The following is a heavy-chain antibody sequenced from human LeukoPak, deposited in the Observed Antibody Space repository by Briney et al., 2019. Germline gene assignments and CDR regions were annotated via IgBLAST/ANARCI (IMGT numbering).Heavy chain of an antibody. CDR2: INPSSGDT. J-gene: IGHJ4*02. CDR3: ARGGGRGYASGPGY. V-gene: IGHV1-46*01. D-gene: IGHD3-10*01. CDR1: GYTFTFYF. Sequence: ASVSPSCTASGYTFTFYFMSWVRQAPGQGLEWIGIINPSSGDTTFTQRFKDRFTMTRDMSTTTVFLDLSGLTPDDTAVYYCARGGGRGYASGPGYWGQGTLLSHSS.